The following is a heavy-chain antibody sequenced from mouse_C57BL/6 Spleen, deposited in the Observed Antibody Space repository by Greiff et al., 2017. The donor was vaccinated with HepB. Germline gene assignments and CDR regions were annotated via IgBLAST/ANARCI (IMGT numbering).Heavy chain of an antibody. J-gene: IGHJ2*01. CDR3: ALDSSGYSYYFDY. V-gene: IGHV14-2*01. D-gene: IGHD3-2*02. CDR1: GFNIKDYY. Sequence: EVELMESGAELVKPGASVKLSCTASGFNIKDYYMHWVKQRTEQGLEWIGRIDPEDGETKYAPKFQGKATITADTSSNTAYLQLSSLTSEDTAVYYCALDSSGYSYYFDYWGQGTTLTVSS. CDR2: IDPEDGET.